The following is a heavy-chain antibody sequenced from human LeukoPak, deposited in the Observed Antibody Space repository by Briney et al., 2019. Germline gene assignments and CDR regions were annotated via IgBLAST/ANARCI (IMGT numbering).Heavy chain of an antibody. J-gene: IGHJ3*01. CDR2: ITADGSRT. CDR3: VRDRGAPDAFDL. D-gene: IGHD3-10*01. Sequence: WWSLTLSCASTFIGYLMQWVRQAAGEGLVWVAHITADGSRTNYADSVKGRFTISRDNAKHMVYLEVSRLRPEDTAIYYCVRDRGAPDAFDLWGQGTMVTVSS. V-gene: IGHV3-74*01. CDR1: TFIGYL.